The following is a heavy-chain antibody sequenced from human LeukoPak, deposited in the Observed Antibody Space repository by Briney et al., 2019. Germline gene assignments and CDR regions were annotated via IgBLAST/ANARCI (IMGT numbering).Heavy chain of an antibody. Sequence: ASVEVSCKVSGYTLTELSMHWVRQAPGQGLEWMGRINPNSGGTNYAQRFQGRVTMTRDTSISTAYMELSRLRSDDTAVYYCARVSILTGYYKGDYWGQGTLVTVSS. J-gene: IGHJ4*02. D-gene: IGHD3-9*01. CDR2: INPNSGGT. CDR3: ARVSILTGYYKGDY. CDR1: GYTLTELS. V-gene: IGHV1-2*06.